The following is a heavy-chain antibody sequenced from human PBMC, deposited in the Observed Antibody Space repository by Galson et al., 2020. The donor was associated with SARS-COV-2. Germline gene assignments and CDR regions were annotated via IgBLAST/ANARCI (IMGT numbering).Heavy chain of an antibody. CDR3: TTSITIVGVVPEYAYYYYGKDV. CDR2: IKSKTDGGTT. J-gene: IGHJ6*04. D-gene: IGHD3-3*01. CDR1: GFTFSNDW. V-gene: IGHV3-15*01. Sequence: GGSLRLSCAASGFTFSNDWMSWVRQAPGKGLEWVGRIKSKTDGGTTDYAAPVKGRFTISRDDSKNTLYLQMNSLKTEDTAVYYCTTSITIVGVVPEYAYYYYGKDVWGEGTTGTGTS.